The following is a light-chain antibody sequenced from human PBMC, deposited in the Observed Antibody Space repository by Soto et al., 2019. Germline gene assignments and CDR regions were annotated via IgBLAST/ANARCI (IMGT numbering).Light chain of an antibody. J-gene: IGKJ4*01. CDR3: QQINSYPVT. CDR2: SAS. V-gene: IGKV1-9*01. Sequence: DIQLTQSPAFLYASVGDKVTITCRASQGISSYLAWYQQKPGKAPNLLIYSASTLQSGVPSRFSGSGSGTEFTLTISSLQPEDFATYFCQQINSYPVTFGGGTKLEIK. CDR1: QGISSY.